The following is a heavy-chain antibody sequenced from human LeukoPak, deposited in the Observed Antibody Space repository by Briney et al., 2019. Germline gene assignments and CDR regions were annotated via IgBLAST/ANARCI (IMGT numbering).Heavy chain of an antibody. CDR3: ARDRMAIAARPEGYWFDP. J-gene: IGHJ5*02. CDR1: GFTFSSYS. V-gene: IGHV3-21*01. D-gene: IGHD6-6*01. CDR2: ISSSSSYI. Sequence: GGSLRLSCAASGFTFSSYSMNWVRQAPGKGLEWVSSISSSSSYIYYADSVKGRFTISRDNAKNSLYLQMNSLRAEDTAVHYCARDRMAIAARPEGYWFDPWGQGTLVTVSS.